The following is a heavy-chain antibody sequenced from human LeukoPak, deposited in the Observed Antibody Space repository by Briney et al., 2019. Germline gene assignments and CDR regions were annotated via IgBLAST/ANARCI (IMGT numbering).Heavy chain of an antibody. Sequence: PGRSLRLSCAASGFTFSSYAMHWVRQAPGKGLEWVAVISYDGSNKYYADSVKGRFTISRDNSKNTLYLQMNSLRAEDTAVYYCAREAHGAACRFDPWGQGTLVTVSS. V-gene: IGHV3-30-3*01. J-gene: IGHJ5*02. CDR3: AREAHGAACRFDP. D-gene: IGHD4/OR15-4a*01. CDR2: ISYDGSNK. CDR1: GFTFSSYA.